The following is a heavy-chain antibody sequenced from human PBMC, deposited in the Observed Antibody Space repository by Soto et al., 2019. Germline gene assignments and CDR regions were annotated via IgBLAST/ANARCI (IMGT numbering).Heavy chain of an antibody. J-gene: IGHJ4*02. CDR1: GFTFSTAW. Sequence: EVQLVESGGGLVKPGGSLRLSCAASGFTFSTAWMSWVRQAPGQGLEWVGRIKSQTAGGTTDYAAPVKGRFTISRDDSKNTLYLQMNSLKTEDTAVYYCTTDYPRSLPGYWGQGTLVTVSS. CDR2: IKSQTAGGTT. CDR3: TTDYPRSLPGY. V-gene: IGHV3-15*01.